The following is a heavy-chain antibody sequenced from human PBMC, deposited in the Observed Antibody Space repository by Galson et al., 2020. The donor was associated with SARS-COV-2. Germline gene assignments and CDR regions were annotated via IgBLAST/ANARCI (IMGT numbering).Heavy chain of an antibody. D-gene: IGHD3-10*01. CDR2: VYTRGST. CDR3: ARDTSGGSYGYYYYGIDV. J-gene: IGHJ6*02. V-gene: IGHV4-61*02. Sequence: SETLSITCTVSGGSISRGSYYWSWIRQPAGKGLEWIGRVYTRGSTNYNPSLKGRVVISVDTSNNQFSLNLTSVTAADTAVYYCARDTSGGSYGYYYYGIDVWGQGTTVIVSS. CDR1: GGSISRGSYY.